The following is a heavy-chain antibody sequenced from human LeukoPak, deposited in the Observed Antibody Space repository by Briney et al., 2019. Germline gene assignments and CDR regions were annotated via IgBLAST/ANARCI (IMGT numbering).Heavy chain of an antibody. Sequence: GGSLRLPCAASGFTFSSYNMNWVRQAPGKGLEWVSSITSGSSYIYYADSVKGRFTISRDNAKNSLYLQMNSLRAEDTAVYYCARDPYSGSYGNYYYYFMDVWGKGTTVTISS. CDR1: GFTFSSYN. CDR3: ARDPYSGSYGNYYYYFMDV. J-gene: IGHJ6*03. CDR2: ITSGSSYI. D-gene: IGHD1-26*01. V-gene: IGHV3-21*01.